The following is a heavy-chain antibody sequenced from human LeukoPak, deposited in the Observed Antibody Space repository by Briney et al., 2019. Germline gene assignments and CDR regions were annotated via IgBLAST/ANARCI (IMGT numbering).Heavy chain of an antibody. D-gene: IGHD5-24*01. CDR2: IYPGDSEN. CDR3: ARRDGYDSNTFDY. J-gene: IGHJ4*02. Sequence: GESLKISFKGSGYRFSSYWIAWVRQIPGKGLEWMRIIYPGDSENSHSAAFQGQVTIPANQPVTTDYLQWSILKASDTAMYYCARRDGYDSNTFDYWGEGSLVTVS. CDR1: GYRFSSYW. V-gene: IGHV5-51*01.